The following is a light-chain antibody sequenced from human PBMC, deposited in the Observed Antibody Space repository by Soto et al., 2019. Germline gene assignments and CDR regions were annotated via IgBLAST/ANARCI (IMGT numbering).Light chain of an antibody. CDR1: SSDVGRYNL. V-gene: IGLV2-23*02. Sequence: QAVVTQPASVSGSPGQSITISCAGTSSDVGRYNLVSWYQHHPGTAPKLMIYEVSKRPSGVSDRFSGSKSGNTASLTISGLQAEDEADYYCCSYSGTNTYVLFGGGTQLTVL. CDR2: EVS. CDR3: CSYSGTNTYVL. J-gene: IGLJ2*01.